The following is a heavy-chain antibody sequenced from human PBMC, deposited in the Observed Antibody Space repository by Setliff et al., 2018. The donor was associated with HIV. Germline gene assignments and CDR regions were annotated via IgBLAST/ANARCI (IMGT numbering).Heavy chain of an antibody. CDR3: ARVRLELRQYWFDS. J-gene: IGHJ5*01. V-gene: IGHV4-34*01. CDR2: INHSGST. CDR1: GGSFSDYY. D-gene: IGHD1-7*01. Sequence: LSLTCAVYGGSFSDYYWSWIRQPPGKGLEWIGEINHSGSTNYNPSLKRRVTMSVDTSKNQFSLKLNSVTAADTAVYYCARVRLELRQYWFDSWGQGSPVTVSS.